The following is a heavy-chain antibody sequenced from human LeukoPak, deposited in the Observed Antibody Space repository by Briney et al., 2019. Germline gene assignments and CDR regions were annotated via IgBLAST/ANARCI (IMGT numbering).Heavy chain of an antibody. Sequence: GESLKISCKGSGYSFTNYWIGWVRQMPGKGLEWMGIIYPGDSDTRYSPSFQGQVTVSADKSISTAYLQWSSLKASDTAMYYCARRLHFSGSFYTFDYWGQGTLVTVSS. CDR3: ARRLHFSGSFYTFDY. CDR1: GYSFTNYW. D-gene: IGHD3-10*01. CDR2: IYPGDSDT. V-gene: IGHV5-51*01. J-gene: IGHJ4*02.